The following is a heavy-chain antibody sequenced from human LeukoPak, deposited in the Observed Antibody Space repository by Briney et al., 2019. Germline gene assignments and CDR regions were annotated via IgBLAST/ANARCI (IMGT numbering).Heavy chain of an antibody. CDR2: ISYDGSNK. D-gene: IGHD3-22*01. CDR1: GFTLSSYW. Sequence: PGGSLRLSCAASGFTLSSYWMHWVRQAPGKGLEWVAVISYDGSNKYYADSVKGRFTISRDNSKNTLYLQMNSLRAEDTAVYYCAKHRHSYDSSGYYYKGDYFDYWGQGTLVTVSS. CDR3: AKHRHSYDSSGYYYKGDYFDY. J-gene: IGHJ4*02. V-gene: IGHV3-30*18.